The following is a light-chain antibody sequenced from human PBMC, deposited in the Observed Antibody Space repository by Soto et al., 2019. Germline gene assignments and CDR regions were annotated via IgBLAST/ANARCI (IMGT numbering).Light chain of an antibody. J-gene: IGLJ1*01. CDR3: CSYGGSYALYV. CDR1: SSDVGGYNY. Sequence: QSALTQPRSVSGSPGQSGTISCTGTSSDVGGYNYVSWYQHHPGKAPKLMIYDVSERPSGVPDRFSGSKSGNPASLTISGLQAEDEADYYCCSYGGSYALYVFGTGTKVTVL. CDR2: DVS. V-gene: IGLV2-11*01.